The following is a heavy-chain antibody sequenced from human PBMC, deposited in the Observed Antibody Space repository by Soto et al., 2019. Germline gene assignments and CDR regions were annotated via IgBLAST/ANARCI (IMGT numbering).Heavy chain of an antibody. V-gene: IGHV3-23*01. CDR2: VSGGDGGK. CDR1: GFSVSTYG. Sequence: EVQLLGSGGGLVQPGGSLRLSCAASGFSVSTYGVTWVRQAPGKGLEWVSGVSGGDGGKHYADSVKGRFTISRDNSKNTVYLLMNSLRADDTAVYYCARWNGFGDYWGQGTLVTVSS. J-gene: IGHJ4*02. D-gene: IGHD1-1*01. CDR3: ARWNGFGDY.